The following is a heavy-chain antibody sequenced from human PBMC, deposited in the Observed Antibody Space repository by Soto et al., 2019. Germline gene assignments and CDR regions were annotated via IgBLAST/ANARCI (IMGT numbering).Heavy chain of an antibody. CDR3: ARRLRYFDYHDAFEI. CDR2: IYYSGST. CDR1: GGSISSYY. D-gene: IGHD3-9*01. J-gene: IGHJ3*02. Sequence: SETLSLTCTVSGGSISSYYWSWIRQPPGKGLEWIGYIYYSGSTNYNPSLKSRVTISVDTSKNQFSLKLSSVTAADTAVYYCARRLRYFDYHDAFEIWGQGTMVTVSS. V-gene: IGHV4-59*08.